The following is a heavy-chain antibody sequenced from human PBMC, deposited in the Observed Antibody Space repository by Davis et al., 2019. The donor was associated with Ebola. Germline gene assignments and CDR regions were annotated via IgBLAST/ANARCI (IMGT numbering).Heavy chain of an antibody. CDR2: IVPIFGTA. Sequence: SVKVSCKASGGTFSSYAISWVRQAPGQGLEWMGGIVPIFGTANYAQKFQGRVTITADKSTSTAYMELSSLRSEDTAVYYCASHTDFGVVTSFDYWGQGTLVTVSS. V-gene: IGHV1-69*06. CDR3: ASHTDFGVVTSFDY. D-gene: IGHD3-3*01. CDR1: GGTFSSYA. J-gene: IGHJ4*02.